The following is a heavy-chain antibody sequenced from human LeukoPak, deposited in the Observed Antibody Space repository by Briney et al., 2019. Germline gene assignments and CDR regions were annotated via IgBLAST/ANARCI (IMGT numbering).Heavy chain of an antibody. CDR2: FDPEDGET. V-gene: IGHV1-24*01. CDR1: GYTLTELS. J-gene: IGHJ1*01. Sequence: ASVKVSCKVSGYTLTELSMHWVRQAPGKGLEWMGGFDPEDGETICAQKFQGRVTMTEDTSTDTAYMELSSLRSEDTAVYYCATGRQQLVPEYFQHWGQGTLVTVSS. D-gene: IGHD6-13*01. CDR3: ATGRQQLVPEYFQH.